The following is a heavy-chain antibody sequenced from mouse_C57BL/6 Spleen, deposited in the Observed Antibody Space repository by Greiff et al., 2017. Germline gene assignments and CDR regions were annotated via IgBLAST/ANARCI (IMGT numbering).Heavy chain of an antibody. CDR3: ATYYYGSSDDRYFDV. V-gene: IGHV1-81*01. J-gene: IGHJ1*03. D-gene: IGHD1-1*01. Sequence: QVQLQQSGAELARPGASVQLSCKASGYTFTSYGISWVKQRTGQGLEWIGEIYPRSGNTYYNEKFKGKATLTADKSSSTAYMGLRSLTSEDSAVYFCATYYYGSSDDRYFDVWGTAATGTVSS. CDR1: GYTFTSYG. CDR2: IYPRSGNT.